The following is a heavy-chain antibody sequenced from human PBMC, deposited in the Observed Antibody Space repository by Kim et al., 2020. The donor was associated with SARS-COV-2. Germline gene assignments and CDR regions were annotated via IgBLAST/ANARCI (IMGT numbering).Heavy chain of an antibody. CDR1: GDSVTSNSAA. Sequence: SQTLSLTCAISGDSVTSNSAAWNWIRQSPSRVLQRLGRTYYRTKWYNDYAVSVKSRITINPDTSKNQFSLQLNSVTPEDTAVYYCASEAEGRGDFYYYYYMGVWGKTTTVNVSS. V-gene: IGHV6-1*01. J-gene: IGHJ6*03. D-gene: IGHD3-10*01. CDR3: ASEAEGRGDFYYYYYMGV. CDR2: TYYRTKWYN.